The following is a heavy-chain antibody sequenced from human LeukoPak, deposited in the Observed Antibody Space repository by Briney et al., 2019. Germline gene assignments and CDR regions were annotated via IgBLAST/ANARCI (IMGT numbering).Heavy chain of an antibody. D-gene: IGHD1-1*01. V-gene: IGHV3-64*02. CDR2: ISTDGSRI. CDR1: GFTFRDYA. J-gene: IGHJ4*02. Sequence: GGSLRLSCAASGFTFRDYAMYWVRQAPGKGLEYVSVISTDGSRIYYADSVKGRFTISRDNSKNTLYLQMGSLRAEDMAVYYGTEGLPISTMGGYNTLDYWAREPWSPSPQ. CDR3: TEGLPISTMGGYNTLDY.